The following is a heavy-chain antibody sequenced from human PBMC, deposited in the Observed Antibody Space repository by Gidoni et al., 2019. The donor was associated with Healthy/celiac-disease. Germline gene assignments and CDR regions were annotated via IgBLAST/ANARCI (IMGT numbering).Heavy chain of an antibody. CDR2: IKSKTDGGTT. V-gene: IGHV3-15*01. J-gene: IGHJ3*02. Sequence: EVQLVESGGGLVKPGGSLRLSCAASGFTFSNAWMSWVRQAQGKGREWVGRIKSKTDGGTTDYAAPVNGRFTISRDDSKNTLYLQMNSLKTEDTAVYYCTTDGIDRYFDWLLTGVTNDYLIDAFDIWGQGTMVTVSS. CDR1: GFTFSNAW. CDR3: TTDGIDRYFDWLLTGVTNDYLIDAFDI. D-gene: IGHD3-9*01.